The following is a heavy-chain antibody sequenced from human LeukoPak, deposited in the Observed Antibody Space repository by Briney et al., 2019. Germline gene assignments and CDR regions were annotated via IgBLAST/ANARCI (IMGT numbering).Heavy chain of an antibody. Sequence: GGSLRLPCAASGFTFSTYAMSWVRQAPGKGLEWVSGISGSGDYTYYADSVKGRFTISRDNSKNTLYLQLNSLRAEDTAVYYCAKPSGILLITNPQSWGQGTLVTVSS. CDR2: ISGSGDYT. V-gene: IGHV3-23*01. CDR3: AKPSGILLITNPQS. J-gene: IGHJ5*02. CDR1: GFTFSTYA. D-gene: IGHD1-26*01.